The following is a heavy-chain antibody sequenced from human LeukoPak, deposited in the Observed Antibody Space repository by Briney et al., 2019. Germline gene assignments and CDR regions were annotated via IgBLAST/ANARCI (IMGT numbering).Heavy chain of an antibody. Sequence: SETLSLTCTVSGGSIRNYYWSWIRQPPGKGLEWIGYIYYSGSTTYNPSLKSRVTISVDTSKNQFSLNLSSLTAADTAVYYCARSYLAVDDYFDYWGQGTLVTVSS. CDR1: GGSIRNYY. CDR2: IYYSGST. J-gene: IGHJ4*02. CDR3: ARSYLAVDDYFDY. V-gene: IGHV4-59*08. D-gene: IGHD6-19*01.